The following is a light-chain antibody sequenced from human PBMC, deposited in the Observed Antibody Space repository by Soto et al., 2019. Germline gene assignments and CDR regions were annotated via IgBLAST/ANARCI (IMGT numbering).Light chain of an antibody. J-gene: IGKJ5*01. CDR1: QDIRGA. CDR2: DVS. CDR3: QQVNIYPIT. V-gene: IGKV1-13*02. Sequence: AIQVTQSPSSLSASVGDRVTITCRASQDIRGALAWYQQKPGKAPKLLIYDVSTVQSGVPSRFSGRGSGTEFTLTITSLQPEEFATYDWQQVNIYPITVGQGTRLDI.